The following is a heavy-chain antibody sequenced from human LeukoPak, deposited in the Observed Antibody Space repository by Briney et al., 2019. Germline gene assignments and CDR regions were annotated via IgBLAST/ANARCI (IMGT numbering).Heavy chain of an antibody. V-gene: IGHV3-23*01. D-gene: IGHD5-12*01. CDR1: GFTFSSYG. J-gene: IGHJ4*02. CDR3: ARSNSGYDQVPFDY. CDR2: ISGSGGST. Sequence: GGSLRLSCAASGFTFSSYGMSWVRQAPGKGLEWVSAISGSGGSTYYADSVKGRFTISRDNSKNTLYLQMNSLRAEDTAVCYCARSNSGYDQVPFDYWGQGTLVTVSS.